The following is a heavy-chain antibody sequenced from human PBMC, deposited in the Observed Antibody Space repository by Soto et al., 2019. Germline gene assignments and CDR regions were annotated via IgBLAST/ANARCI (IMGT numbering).Heavy chain of an antibody. CDR1: GGSISSSSYY. V-gene: IGHV4-39*01. CDR2: IYYSGST. J-gene: IGHJ4*02. CDR3: ARHSPVAYIVVPAAFDY. Sequence: QLQLQESGPGLVKPSETLSLTCTVSGGSISSSSYYWGWIRQPPGKGLEWIGSIYYSGSTYYNPSLKSRVTISVDTSKNQFSLKLSSVTAADTAVYYCARHSPVAYIVVPAAFDYWGQGTLVTVSS. D-gene: IGHD2-2*01.